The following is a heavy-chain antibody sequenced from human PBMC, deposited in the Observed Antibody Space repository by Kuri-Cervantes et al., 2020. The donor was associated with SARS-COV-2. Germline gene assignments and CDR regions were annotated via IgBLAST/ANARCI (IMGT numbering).Heavy chain of an antibody. CDR1: GGSISSSSYY. CDR2: IYYSGST. V-gene: IGHV4-39*01. CDR3: AATPAAGVDYCFDY. J-gene: IGHJ4*02. D-gene: IGHD6-13*01. Sequence: ESLKISCTVSGGSISSSSYYWGWVRQPPGKGLEWIGSIYYSGSTYYNPSLKSRVTISVDTSKNQFSLKLSSVTAADTAVYYCAATPAAGVDYCFDYWGQGTLVTVSS.